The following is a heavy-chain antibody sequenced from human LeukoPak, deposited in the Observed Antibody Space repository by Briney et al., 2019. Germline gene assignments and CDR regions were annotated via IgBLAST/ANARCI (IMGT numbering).Heavy chain of an antibody. V-gene: IGHV1-69*05. CDR2: IIPIFGTA. D-gene: IGHD5-24*01. Sequence: SVKVSCKASGGTFSSYAISWVRQAPGQGLEWMGRIIPIFGTANYAQKFQGGVTITTDESTSTAYMELSSLRSEDTAVYYCARGYYGYNSYYFDYWGQGTLVTVSS. CDR1: GGTFSSYA. CDR3: ARGYYGYNSYYFDY. J-gene: IGHJ4*02.